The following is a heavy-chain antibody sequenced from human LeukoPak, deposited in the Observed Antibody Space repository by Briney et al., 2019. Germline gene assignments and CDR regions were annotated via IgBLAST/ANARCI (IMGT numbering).Heavy chain of an antibody. V-gene: IGHV1-2*02. CDR3: ARDGSFDY. Sequence: GASVKVSCKASGYTFTDYYMHWVRQAPGQGLEWMGWINPNSGDTNYAQNFQGRVTMTRDTSLNTAYMELSRLRSDDTAVYYRARDGSFDYWGQGTLVTVSS. CDR2: INPNSGDT. D-gene: IGHD5-12*01. CDR1: GYTFTDYY. J-gene: IGHJ4*02.